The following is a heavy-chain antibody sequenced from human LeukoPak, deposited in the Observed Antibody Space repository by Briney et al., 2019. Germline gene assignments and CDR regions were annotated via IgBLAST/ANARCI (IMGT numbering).Heavy chain of an antibody. D-gene: IGHD2-15*01. Sequence: SETLSLTCTVSGGSISSYYWSWIRQPQGKELEWIGYIYCSGSTNYNPSLKSRVTISVDTSKNQFSLKLSSVTAADTAVYYCARGGRWFDYWGQGTLVTVSS. CDR1: GGSISSYY. V-gene: IGHV4-59*01. J-gene: IGHJ4*02. CDR2: IYCSGST. CDR3: ARGGRWFDY.